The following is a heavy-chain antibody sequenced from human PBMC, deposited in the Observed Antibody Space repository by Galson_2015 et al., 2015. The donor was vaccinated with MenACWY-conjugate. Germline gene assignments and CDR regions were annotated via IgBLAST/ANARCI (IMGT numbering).Heavy chain of an antibody. V-gene: IGHV3-74*01. CDR3: AREVYARTTCAASFDP. CDR2: VNSDGRST. J-gene: IGHJ5*02. CDR1: GFTFNSYD. Sequence: SLRLSCAASGFTFNSYDMTWVRQAPGKGLEWVSHVNSDGRSTSYADSVKGRFTISRDNAKNSLFLQMNSLRAEDTAVYYCAREVYARTTCAASFDPLCQATLLTASS. D-gene: IGHD1-14*01.